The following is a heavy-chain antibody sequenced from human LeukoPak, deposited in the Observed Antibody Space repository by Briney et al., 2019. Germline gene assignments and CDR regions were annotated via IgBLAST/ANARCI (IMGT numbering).Heavy chain of an antibody. CDR3: ATIAVAGGGYFDY. J-gene: IGHJ4*02. CDR1: GFTVSSNE. D-gene: IGHD6-19*01. CDR2: ISSSSSYI. Sequence: PGGSLRLSCAASGFTVSSNEMSWVRQAPGKGLEWVSSISSSSSYIYYADSVKGRFTISRDNAKNSLYLQMNSLRAEDTAVYYCATIAVAGGGYFDYWGQGTLVTVSS. V-gene: IGHV3-21*01.